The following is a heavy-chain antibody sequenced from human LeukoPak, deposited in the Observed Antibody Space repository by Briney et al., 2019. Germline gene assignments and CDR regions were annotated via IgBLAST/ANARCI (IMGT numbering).Heavy chain of an antibody. D-gene: IGHD1-14*01. CDR3: ARGVEPLAANTLAY. V-gene: IGHV3-53*01. CDR1: GFTVITHD. J-gene: IGHJ4*02. CDR2: LYSDGNT. Sequence: AGGSLRLSCAASGFTVITHDITWVRQAPGKGLEWVSVLYSDGNTKYADSVQGRFTISRDNSKNTLYLEMNSLSPDDTAVYYCARGVEPLAANTLAYWGQGTLVTVSS.